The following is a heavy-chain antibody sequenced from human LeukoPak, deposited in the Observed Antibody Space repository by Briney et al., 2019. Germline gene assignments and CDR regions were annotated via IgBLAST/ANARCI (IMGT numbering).Heavy chain of an antibody. D-gene: IGHD2-2*01. V-gene: IGHV3-21*01. Sequence: GGSLRLSCSASGFTFSYYSMNWARQAPGKGLEWVSSISSRSSYIYYEDSLKGRFTISRDNAKNSLYLQMTGLRVEDTAMYFCARDLGDIVLEPPSIHFDLWGRGTLVTVSS. CDR1: GFTFSYYS. CDR2: ISSRSSYI. J-gene: IGHJ2*01. CDR3: ARDLGDIVLEPPSIHFDL.